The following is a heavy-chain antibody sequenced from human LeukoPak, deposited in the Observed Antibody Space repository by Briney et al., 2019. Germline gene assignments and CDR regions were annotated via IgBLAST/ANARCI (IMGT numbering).Heavy chain of an antibody. CDR2: IFYRGST. J-gene: IGHJ3*01. CDR1: GGSISNSTYY. Sequence: PSETLSLTCTVPGGSISNSTYYWGWVRQPPGKGLEWIGSIFYRGSTYYTPSLKSRVTISVDTSKNQFSLKLTSVTAADTAMYFCARNWVADSFDFWGQGTMVTVSS. D-gene: IGHD6-19*01. CDR3: ARNWVADSFDF. V-gene: IGHV4-39*01.